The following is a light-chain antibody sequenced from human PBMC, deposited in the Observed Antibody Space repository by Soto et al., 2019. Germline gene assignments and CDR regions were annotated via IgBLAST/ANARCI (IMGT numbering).Light chain of an antibody. J-gene: IGKJ2*01. V-gene: IGKV2-30*01. CDR2: KVS. Sequence: DVVMTQSPLSLPVTLGQPASISCRSSQSLVFSDGNAYLNWSHQKPGQSPRRLIYKVSYRDAGVPDRFSGSGSGTDFTLNISRGEGGDVRVYYCMQGTRWPPYTFGQGTKLEIK. CDR1: QSLVFSDGNAY. CDR3: MQGTRWPPYT.